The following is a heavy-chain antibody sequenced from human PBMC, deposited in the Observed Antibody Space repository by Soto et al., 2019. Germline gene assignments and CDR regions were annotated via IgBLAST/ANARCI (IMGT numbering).Heavy chain of an antibody. D-gene: IGHD6-25*01. J-gene: IGHJ3*02. CDR1: GYTFTGYY. Sequence: QVQLVQSGAEVKKPGASVKVSCKASGYTFTGYYMHWVRQAPGQGLEGMGWINPNSGGTNYAQKFQGWVTMTRDTSISTAYMELSRLRSDDTAVYYCARALGRSGGFDAFDIWGQGTMVTVSA. CDR3: ARALGRSGGFDAFDI. CDR2: INPNSGGT. V-gene: IGHV1-2*04.